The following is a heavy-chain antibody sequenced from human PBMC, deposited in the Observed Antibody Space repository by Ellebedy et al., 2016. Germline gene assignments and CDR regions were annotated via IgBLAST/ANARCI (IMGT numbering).Heavy chain of an antibody. CDR1: GYTFSSYY. V-gene: IGHV1-46*04. CDR3: AIEGVYCSSATCYKFFDY. CDR2: ITPSGDFA. D-gene: IGHD2-2*02. Sequence: ASVKVSGKASGYTFSSYYMHWVRQAPGQGLEWMGVITPSGDFANYAQNLRGRVTMTRDTSTSTLYMYLSSLRSEDTAVYYCAIEGVYCSSATCYKFFDYWGQGTLVTVSS. J-gene: IGHJ4*02.